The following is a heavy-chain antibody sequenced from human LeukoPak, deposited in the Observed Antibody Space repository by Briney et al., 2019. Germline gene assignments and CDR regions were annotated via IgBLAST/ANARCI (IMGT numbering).Heavy chain of an antibody. CDR3: ARLTRNYYGSGSYYPIFDY. D-gene: IGHD3-10*01. J-gene: IGHJ4*02. Sequence: PSQTLSLTCAVYGGSFSGYYWSWIRQPPGKGLEWIGEINHSGSTNYNPSLKSRVTISVDTSKNQFSLKLSSVTAADTAVYYCARLTRNYYGSGSYYPIFDYWGQGTLVTVSS. CDR2: INHSGST. V-gene: IGHV4-34*01. CDR1: GGSFSGYY.